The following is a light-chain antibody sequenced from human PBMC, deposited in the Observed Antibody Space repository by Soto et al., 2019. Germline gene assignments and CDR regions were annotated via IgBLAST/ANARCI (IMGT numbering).Light chain of an antibody. Sequence: QSALTQPASVSGSPGQSITISCTGTSSDVGGYNYVSWYQQHPGKAPKLMIYDVSNRASGVSNRFSGSKSGNTASLTISGLQAEDEADYYCSSYTSSSTLLVFGTGTQLTVL. J-gene: IGLJ1*01. V-gene: IGLV2-14*01. CDR1: SSDVGGYNY. CDR2: DVS. CDR3: SSYTSSSTLLV.